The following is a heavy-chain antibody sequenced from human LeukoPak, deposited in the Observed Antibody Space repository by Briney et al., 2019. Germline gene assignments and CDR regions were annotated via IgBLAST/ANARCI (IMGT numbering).Heavy chain of an antibody. CDR3: TSDTYYYDSTGLGHWFDP. Sequence: AASVKVSCKASGYTFTGYYMHWVRQAPGQGLEWMGWINPNSGGTNYAQKFQGRVTMTWDTSISTAYTELSSLRSDDTAVYYCTSDTYYYDSTGLGHWFDPWGQGTLVTVSS. V-gene: IGHV1-2*02. CDR2: INPNSGGT. D-gene: IGHD3-22*01. J-gene: IGHJ5*02. CDR1: GYTFTGYY.